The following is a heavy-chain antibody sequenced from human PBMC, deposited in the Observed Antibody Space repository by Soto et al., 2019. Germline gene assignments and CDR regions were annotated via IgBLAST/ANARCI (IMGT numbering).Heavy chain of an antibody. CDR2: ISAYNGNT. V-gene: IGHV1-18*01. Sequence: QVQLVQSGAEVKKPGSSVKVSCKASGGTFTSYGISWVRQAPGQGLEWMGWISAYNGNTNYAQKLQGRVTMTTDTSTSTAYMELRSLRSDDTAVYYCARDYSPEWELRGGFDPWGQGTLVTVSS. CDR3: ARDYSPEWELRGGFDP. CDR1: GGTFTSYG. D-gene: IGHD1-26*01. J-gene: IGHJ5*02.